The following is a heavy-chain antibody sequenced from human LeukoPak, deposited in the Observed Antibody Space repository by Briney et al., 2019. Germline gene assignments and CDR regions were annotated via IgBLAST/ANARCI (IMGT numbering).Heavy chain of an antibody. V-gene: IGHV3-23*01. CDR2: ISGSGGST. D-gene: IGHD6-6*01. Sequence: GGSLRLSCAASGFTFSSYVMSWVRQAPGKGLEWVSAISGSGGSTYYADSVKGRFTISRDNSKNTLYLQMNSLRAEDTAVYYCAKDRGEYSSSSEIDYWGQGTLVTVSS. CDR1: GFTFSSYV. J-gene: IGHJ4*02. CDR3: AKDRGEYSSSSEIDY.